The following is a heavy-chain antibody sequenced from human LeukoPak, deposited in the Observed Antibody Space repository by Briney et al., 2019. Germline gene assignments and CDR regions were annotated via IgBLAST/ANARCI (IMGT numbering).Heavy chain of an antibody. J-gene: IGHJ4*02. D-gene: IGHD6-19*01. Sequence: GGSLRLSCAASGFTFSSYWMHCVRQARGKGRVWVSRINSDGSSTSYADSVKGRFTISRDNAKNTLYLQMNSLRAENTAVYYCARDGSGWYPRFGDWGQGTLVTVSS. V-gene: IGHV3-74*01. CDR3: ARDGSGWYPRFGD. CDR2: INSDGSST. CDR1: GFTFSSYW.